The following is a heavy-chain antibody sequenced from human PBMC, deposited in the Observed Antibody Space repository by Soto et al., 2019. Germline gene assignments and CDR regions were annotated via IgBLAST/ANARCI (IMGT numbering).Heavy chain of an antibody. CDR3: ASGYSSSWYSWFDP. Sequence: GASVKVSCKASGYTFTGYYMHWVRQAPGQGLQWMGWINPNSGGTNYAQKFQGRVTMTRDTSISTAYMELSRLRSDDTAVYYCASGYSSSWYSWFDPWGQGTLVTVSS. CDR2: INPNSGGT. J-gene: IGHJ5*02. CDR1: GYTFTGYY. D-gene: IGHD6-13*01. V-gene: IGHV1-2*02.